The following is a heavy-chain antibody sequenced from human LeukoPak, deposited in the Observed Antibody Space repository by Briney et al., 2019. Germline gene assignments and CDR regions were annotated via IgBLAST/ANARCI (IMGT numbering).Heavy chain of an antibody. CDR2: IYYRGST. V-gene: IGHV4-39*07. D-gene: IGHD6-13*01. Sequence: SETLSLTCTVSGDSMTSTSHFWDWIRQPPGKGLEWIGSIYYRGSTYYNPSLKSRVTISVDTSRNQFSLKLTSVTAADTAVYYCATRSLSDSSSWYGWFDPWGQGTLVTVSS. CDR3: ATRSLSDSSSWYGWFDP. J-gene: IGHJ5*02. CDR1: GDSMTSTSHF.